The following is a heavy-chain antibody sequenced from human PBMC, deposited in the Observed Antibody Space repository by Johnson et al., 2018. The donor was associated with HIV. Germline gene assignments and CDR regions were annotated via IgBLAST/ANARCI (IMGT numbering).Heavy chain of an antibody. V-gene: IGHV3-30*02. Sequence: QVQLVESGGGVVQPGGSLRLSCAASGFTFSSYGMHWVRQAPGKGLEWVAFIRYDGSNKYYADSVKGRFTISRDNSKNTLYLQMNSLGAEDTAVYYCAKLGRLAVAEDAFDIWGQGTMVTVSS. CDR3: AKLGRLAVAEDAFDI. D-gene: IGHD6-19*01. J-gene: IGHJ3*02. CDR2: IRYDGSNK. CDR1: GFTFSSYG.